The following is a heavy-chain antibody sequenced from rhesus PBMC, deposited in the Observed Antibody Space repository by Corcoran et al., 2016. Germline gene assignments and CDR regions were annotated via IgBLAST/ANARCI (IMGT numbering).Heavy chain of an antibody. Sequence: QVQLQESGPGLVKPSATLSLTCVVSGCSISSTYWNWIRQPPGQGLEWIGRIYGGSGSTSYNPSLTSRVTISTDTSKNQFSLKLSSVTAADTAMYYCASAYGLDSWGQGVVVTVSS. CDR1: GCSISSTY. J-gene: IGHJ6*01. V-gene: IGHV4-147*01. CDR3: ASAYGLDS. CDR2: IYGGSGST.